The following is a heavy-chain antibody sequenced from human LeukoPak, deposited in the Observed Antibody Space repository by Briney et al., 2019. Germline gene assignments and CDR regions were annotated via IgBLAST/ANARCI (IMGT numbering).Heavy chain of an antibody. D-gene: IGHD2-2*01. CDR1: GFTFSTYA. V-gene: IGHV3-64*01. J-gene: IGHJ4*02. Sequence: PGGSLRLSCAASGFTFSTYAMFWVRQAPGKGLEYVSAISGNGGTTSYANSVKGRFTISRDNSKNTLYLQMGGLRAEDMAVYYCARGLGYCSRTSCYPDYWGQGTLVTVSS. CDR2: ISGNGGTT. CDR3: ARGLGYCSRTSCYPDY.